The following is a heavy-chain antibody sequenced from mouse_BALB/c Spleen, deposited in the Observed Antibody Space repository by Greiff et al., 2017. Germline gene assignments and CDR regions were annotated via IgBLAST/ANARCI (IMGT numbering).Heavy chain of an antibody. J-gene: IGHJ1*01. CDR1: GYSITSDYA. CDR2: ISYSGST. CDR3: ARRITTAYWYFDV. V-gene: IGHV3-2*02. D-gene: IGHD1-2*01. Sequence: EVKLMESGPGLVKPSQSLSLTCTVTGYSITSDYAWNWIRQFPGNKLEWMGYISYSGSTSYNPSLKSRISITRDTSKNQFFLQLNSVTTEDTATYYCARRITTAYWYFDVWGAGTTVTVSS.